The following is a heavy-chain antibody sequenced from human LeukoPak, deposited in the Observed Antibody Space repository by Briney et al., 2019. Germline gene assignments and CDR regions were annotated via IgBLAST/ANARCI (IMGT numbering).Heavy chain of an antibody. CDR3: ARVGATTLDWYFDL. CDR1: GGSISSYY. Sequence: SETLSLTCTVSGGSISSYYWSWIRQPPGKGLEWIRYIYYSGSTNYNPSLKSRVTISVDTSKNQFSLKLSSVTAADTAVYYCARVGATTLDWYFDLWGRGTLVTVSS. D-gene: IGHD1-26*01. J-gene: IGHJ2*01. V-gene: IGHV4-59*08. CDR2: IYYSGST.